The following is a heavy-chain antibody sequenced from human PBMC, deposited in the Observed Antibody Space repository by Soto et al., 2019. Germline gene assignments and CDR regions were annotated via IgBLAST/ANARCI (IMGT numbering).Heavy chain of an antibody. D-gene: IGHD3-10*01. V-gene: IGHV3-30*18. Sequence: QVQLVESGGGVVHPGRSLRLSCAASGFTFSSYGMHWVRQAPGKGLEWVAVISYDGSNKYYADSVKGRFTISRDNSKNTLYLQMNSLRAEDTAVYYCAKGLWFGELPFDAFDIWGQGTMVTVSS. CDR2: ISYDGSNK. J-gene: IGHJ3*02. CDR1: GFTFSSYG. CDR3: AKGLWFGELPFDAFDI.